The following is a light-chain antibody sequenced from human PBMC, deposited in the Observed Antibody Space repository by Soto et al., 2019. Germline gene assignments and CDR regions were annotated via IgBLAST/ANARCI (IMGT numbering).Light chain of an antibody. CDR1: QSISSY. V-gene: IGKV1-39*01. J-gene: IGKJ1*01. CDR2: AAS. CDR3: QQDETSPRT. Sequence: DIQMTQSPSSLSESVGDRVTITCRASQSISSYLNWYQQKPGKAPKLLIYAASSLQSGVPSRFSGSGSGTDFTLTISRLEPEDFAVYYCQQDETSPRTFGQGTKVDVK.